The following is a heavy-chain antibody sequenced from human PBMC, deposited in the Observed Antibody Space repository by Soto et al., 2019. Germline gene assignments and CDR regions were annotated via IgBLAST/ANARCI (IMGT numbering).Heavy chain of an antibody. Sequence: GESLKISCKGSGYSFAGYWITWVRQKPGKGLEWMGRIDPSDSQTYYSPSFRGHVTISATKSITTVFLQWSSLRAADTAMYYCARKAYYASGRINLFDSWGQGTLVTVSS. V-gene: IGHV5-10-1*01. CDR1: GYSFAGYW. D-gene: IGHD3-10*01. J-gene: IGHJ4*02. CDR3: ARKAYYASGRINLFDS. CDR2: IDPSDSQT.